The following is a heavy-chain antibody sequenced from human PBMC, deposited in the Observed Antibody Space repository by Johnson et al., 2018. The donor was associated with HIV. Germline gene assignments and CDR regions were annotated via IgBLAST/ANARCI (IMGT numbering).Heavy chain of an antibody. CDR2: IRSDGSYK. Sequence: QVQLVEFGGGVVQPGGSLRLSCAASGFTFSSYGMHWVRQAPGKGLEWVAFIRSDGSYKNYVDSAKGRFTISRDNSKNTLYLQMNSLSAEDTAVYYCAKPLVGATRDDAFDVWGQGTMVTVSS. CDR3: AKPLVGATRDDAFDV. D-gene: IGHD1-26*01. J-gene: IGHJ3*01. V-gene: IGHV3-30*02. CDR1: GFTFSSYG.